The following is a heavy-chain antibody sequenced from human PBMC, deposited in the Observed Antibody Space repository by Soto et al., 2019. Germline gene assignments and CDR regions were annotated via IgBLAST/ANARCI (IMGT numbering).Heavy chain of an antibody. J-gene: IGHJ4*02. CDR1: GDSVARNTAA. CDR2: TYYRSKWYN. Sequence: SQTLSLTCAISGDSVARNTAAWNWIRQSPSRGLEWLGRTYYRSKWYNDYAVSVKSRITINPDTSKNQFSLHLNSVTPEDTALDYCVSDVGFDFDDWGQGTLVT. V-gene: IGHV6-1*01. CDR3: VSDVGFDFDD. D-gene: IGHD1-26*01.